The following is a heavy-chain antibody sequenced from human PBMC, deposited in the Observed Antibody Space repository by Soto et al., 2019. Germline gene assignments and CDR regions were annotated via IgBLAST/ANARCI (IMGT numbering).Heavy chain of an antibody. CDR2: IYYSGST. J-gene: IGHJ6*03. V-gene: IGHV4-59*08. CDR3: ARGYSSSWYVEYYYYYYMDV. Sequence: SETLSLTCTVSGGSISSYYWSWIRQPPGKGLEWIGYIYYSGSTNYNPSLKSRVTISVDTSKNQFSLKLSSVTAADTAVYYCARGYSSSWYVEYYYYYYMDVWGKGTTVTVS. D-gene: IGHD6-13*01. CDR1: GGSISSYY.